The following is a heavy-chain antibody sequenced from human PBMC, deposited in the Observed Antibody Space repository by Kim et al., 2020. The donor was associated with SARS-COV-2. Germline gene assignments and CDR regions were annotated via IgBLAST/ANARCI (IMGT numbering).Heavy chain of an antibody. Sequence: GGSLRLSCAASGFTFSSYSMNWVRQAPGKGLEWVSSISSSSSYIYYADSVKGRFTISRDNAKNSLYLQMNSLRAEDTAVYYCARPIAVAGYWYFDLWGRGTWSLSPQ. J-gene: IGHJ2*01. CDR3: ARPIAVAGYWYFDL. D-gene: IGHD6-19*01. CDR2: ISSSSSYI. V-gene: IGHV3-21*01. CDR1: GFTFSSYS.